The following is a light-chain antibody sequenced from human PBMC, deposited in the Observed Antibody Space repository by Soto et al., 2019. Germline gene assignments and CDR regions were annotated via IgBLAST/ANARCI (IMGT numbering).Light chain of an antibody. J-gene: IGLJ2*01. CDR2: SDT. V-gene: IGLV3-21*04. CDR1: NIGSKG. Sequence: SYELTQPPSVSVAPGKTASISCGGNNIGSKGVHCYQQKPGQAPVLVIYSDTDLPPVIPERFSGSNSANLATLTISRVEAGDEDDYYCQVWDSGSAHVVFGGGTKVTVL. CDR3: QVWDSGSAHVV.